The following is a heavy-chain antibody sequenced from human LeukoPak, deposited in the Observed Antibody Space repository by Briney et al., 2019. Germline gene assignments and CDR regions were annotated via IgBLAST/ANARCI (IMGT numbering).Heavy chain of an antibody. CDR2: IYNSGTT. V-gene: IGHV4-59*08. J-gene: IGHJ4*02. CDR3: ARGRVQLEPFDY. Sequence: KPSETLSLTCTASGGSISSYYWSWIRLPPGKGLEWIGYIYNSGTTKYNPSLRSRATISGDTSKNQFSLALNSVTAADTAVYYCARGRVQLEPFDYWGRGTLVTVSS. D-gene: IGHD1-1*01. CDR1: GGSISSYY.